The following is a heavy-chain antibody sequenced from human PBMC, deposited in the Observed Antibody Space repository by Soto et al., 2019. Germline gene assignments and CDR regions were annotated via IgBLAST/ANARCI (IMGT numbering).Heavy chain of an antibody. CDR3: ARGASHYGYYGGVDY. CDR1: GYTFTGDY. Sequence: QVQLVQSGAEVKKPGASVKVSCKASGYTFTGDYIHWVRQAPGQGPEWMGWVNPNSGGTNYGQKFQGRVTMTRDTSISTAYMELTRLTSDDTAVYYCARGASHYGYYGGVDYWGQGTLGTGSS. J-gene: IGHJ4*02. CDR2: VNPNSGGT. D-gene: IGHD4-17*01. V-gene: IGHV1-2*02.